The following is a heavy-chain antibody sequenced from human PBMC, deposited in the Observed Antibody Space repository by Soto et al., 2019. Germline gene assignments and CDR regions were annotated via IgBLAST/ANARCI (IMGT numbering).Heavy chain of an antibody. CDR3: AKGSIVRYFDY. CDR1: GFTFSSYA. Sequence: GGSLRLSCAASGFTFSSYAISWVRQAPGKGLEWVSAISTSGDSTYYADSVKGRFTISRDNSKNTLFLQMNSLRADDTAVYYCAKGSIVRYFDYWGQGTLVTVSS. V-gene: IGHV3-23*01. J-gene: IGHJ4*02. D-gene: IGHD2-8*01. CDR2: ISTSGDST.